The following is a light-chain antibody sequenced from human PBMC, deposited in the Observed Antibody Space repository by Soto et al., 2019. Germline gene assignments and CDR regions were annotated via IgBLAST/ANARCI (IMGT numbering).Light chain of an antibody. CDR2: SSD. Sequence: QSVLTQPPSATATPGQRVTISCSGSSANIARRSVYWYQQLPGTAPKLLMYSSDLRPSGVPDRFSCSKSGTTASLAISGVQSEDEADYYCSTWDDRLNGWVFGGGTKLTVL. V-gene: IGLV1-44*01. CDR3: STWDDRLNGWV. J-gene: IGLJ3*02. CDR1: SANIARRS.